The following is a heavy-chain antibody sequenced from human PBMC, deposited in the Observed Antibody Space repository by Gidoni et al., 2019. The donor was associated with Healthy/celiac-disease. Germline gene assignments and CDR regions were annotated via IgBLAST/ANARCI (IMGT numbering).Heavy chain of an antibody. CDR3: ARDGDRSGDYYFDY. Sequence: QVQLVESGGGVVQPGRSLRLSCAASGFTFIRYAMHWVRQAPGKGLEWVAVISYDGSNKYYADAVKGRFTISRDNSKNTLYLQMNSLRAEDTAVYYCARDGDRSGDYYFDYWGQGTLVTVSS. V-gene: IGHV3-30*04. J-gene: IGHJ4*02. D-gene: IGHD3-3*01. CDR2: ISYDGSNK. CDR1: GFTFIRYA.